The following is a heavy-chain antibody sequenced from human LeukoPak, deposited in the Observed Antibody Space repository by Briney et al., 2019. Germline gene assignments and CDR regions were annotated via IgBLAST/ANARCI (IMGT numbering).Heavy chain of an antibody. J-gene: IGHJ5*02. CDR1: GFIFSSYA. D-gene: IGHD2-2*01. V-gene: IGHV3-23*01. CDR2: ISGSGGST. CDR3: AKRMGNCSSTSCRPNWFDP. Sequence: GGSLRLSCAASGFIFSSYAMSWDRQAPGKGLEWVSAISGSGGSTYYADSVKGRFTISRDNSKNTLYLQMNSLRAEDTAVYYCAKRMGNCSSTSCRPNWFDPWGQGTLVTVSS.